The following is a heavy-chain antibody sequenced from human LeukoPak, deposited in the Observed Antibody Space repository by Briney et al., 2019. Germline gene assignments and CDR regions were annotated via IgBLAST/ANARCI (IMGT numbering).Heavy chain of an antibody. J-gene: IGHJ4*02. CDR2: ISGSGGST. Sequence: GGSLRLSCAASRFTFSNFAMSWVRQAPGKGLEWVSAISGSGGSTYYADSVKGRFTISRDNSKNALFLQMNSLRAEDTAVYYCAKSGPFCSSTSCNYFDYWGQGTLVTVSS. CDR3: AKSGPFCSSTSCNYFDY. D-gene: IGHD2-2*01. CDR1: RFTFSNFA. V-gene: IGHV3-23*01.